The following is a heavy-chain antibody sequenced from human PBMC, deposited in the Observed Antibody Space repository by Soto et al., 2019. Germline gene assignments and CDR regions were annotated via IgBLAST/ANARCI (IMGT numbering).Heavy chain of an antibody. J-gene: IGHJ3*02. V-gene: IGHV4-59*01. Sequence: SETLSLTCTVSGGAISSYYWSWIRQPPGKGLEWIGYIYYSGSTNYNPSLKSRVTISVDTSKNQFSLKLSSVTAADTAVYYCARVWGGAFDIWGQGTMVTVSS. CDR3: ARVWGGAFDI. CDR2: IYYSGST. CDR1: GGAISSYY. D-gene: IGHD3-10*01.